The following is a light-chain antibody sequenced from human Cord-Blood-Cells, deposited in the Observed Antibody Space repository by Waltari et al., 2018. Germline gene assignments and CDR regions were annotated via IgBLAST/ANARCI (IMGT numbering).Light chain of an antibody. V-gene: IGLV2-8*01. J-gene: IGLJ1*01. Sequence: QSALTPPPSASGSPGQSVTISCTGTSSDVGGYHYVSWYQQHPGKAPKLMIYDVRKPPSGVPDRFSGAKSGNTASLTVSGLQAEDEADYYCSSYAGSNNLRVFGTGTKVTVL. CDR3: SSYAGSNNLRV. CDR1: SSDVGGYHY. CDR2: DVR.